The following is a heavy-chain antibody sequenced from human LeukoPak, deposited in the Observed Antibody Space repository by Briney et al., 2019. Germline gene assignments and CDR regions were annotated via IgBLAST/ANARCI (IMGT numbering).Heavy chain of an antibody. CDR3: ARTLRLNTPRAFDI. Sequence: EGSLRLSCVVSGFTFSRYWMNWVRQAPGKGLEWVANIHEDGGAKYYVDSVKGRSTISRDNAKNSLYLQMSSLRAEDTAVYYCARTLRLNTPRAFDIWGQGTMVTVSS. V-gene: IGHV3-7*05. CDR1: GFTFSRYW. J-gene: IGHJ3*02. D-gene: IGHD3-3*01. CDR2: IHEDGGAK.